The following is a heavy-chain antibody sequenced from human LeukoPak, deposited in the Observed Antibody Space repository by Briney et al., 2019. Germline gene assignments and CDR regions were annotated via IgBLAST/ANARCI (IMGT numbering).Heavy chain of an antibody. CDR1: GYTFTSYD. V-gene: IGHV1-8*03. D-gene: IGHD4-17*01. CDR3: ARDLEGYGDSPDI. J-gene: IGHJ3*02. CDR2: MNPNSGNT. Sequence: ASVKVSCKASGYTFTSYDINWVRQATGQGLEWMGWMNPNSGNTGYAQKFQGRVTITRNTSISTAYMELSSLRSEDTAAYYCARDLEGYGDSPDIWGQGTLVTVSS.